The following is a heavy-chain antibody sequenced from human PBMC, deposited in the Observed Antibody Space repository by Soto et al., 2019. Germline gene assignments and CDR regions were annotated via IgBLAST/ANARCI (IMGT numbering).Heavy chain of an antibody. Sequence: GGSLRLSCAASGFTFKNFAVSWVRQAPGKGMEWVSAIGGSGSSANYADSVKGRFTISRDNSKNTLYLQMNSLRAEDTAVYYCAKCEQLERLGCAFDIWGQGTMVTVSS. CDR1: GFTFKNFA. J-gene: IGHJ3*02. D-gene: IGHD1-1*01. V-gene: IGHV3-23*01. CDR3: AKCEQLERLGCAFDI. CDR2: IGGSGSSA.